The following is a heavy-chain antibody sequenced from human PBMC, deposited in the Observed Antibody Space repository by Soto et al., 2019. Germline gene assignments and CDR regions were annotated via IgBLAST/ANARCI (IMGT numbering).Heavy chain of an antibody. CDR2: MYYSGAT. CDR3: ARHAAYDTVWGKSDGSDY. D-gene: IGHD3-16*01. Sequence: QLQLQESGPGLVKPSETLSLACTVSGGSISSNSYYWDWIRQPPGKGLEWIGSMYYSGATYHNPSLLSRVTISLDTSKNQFPLPLSSGTAADTAVYYCARHAAYDTVWGKSDGSDYWGQGTLVTVSS. V-gene: IGHV4-39*01. J-gene: IGHJ4*02. CDR1: GGSISSNSYY.